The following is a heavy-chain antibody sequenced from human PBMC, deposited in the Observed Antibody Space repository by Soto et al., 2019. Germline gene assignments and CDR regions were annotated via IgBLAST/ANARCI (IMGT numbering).Heavy chain of an antibody. D-gene: IGHD6-13*01. V-gene: IGHV3-23*01. CDR2: ISGSGGST. CDR3: AKARGSSLYYFDY. CDR1: GFTFSSYA. J-gene: IGHJ4*02. Sequence: EGSLRLSCAASGFTFSSYAMSWVRQAPGKGLEWVSAISGSGGSTYYADSVKGRFTISRDNSKNTLYLQMNNLRAEDTAVYYCAKARGSSLYYFDYWGQGTLVTVSS.